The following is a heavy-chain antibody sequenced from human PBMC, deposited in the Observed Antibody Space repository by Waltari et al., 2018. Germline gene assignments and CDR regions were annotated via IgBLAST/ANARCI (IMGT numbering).Heavy chain of an antibody. J-gene: IGHJ4*02. D-gene: IGHD6-19*01. CDR3: ARHQRRSSGRSFDY. Sequence: QVQLQQWGAGLLKPSETLSLTCAVYGGSFSGYYWSWIRQPPGKGLEWIGEINQSGSTNYNPALKSRVTISGDTSKNQFALKLSSVTAADTAVYYCARHQRRSSGRSFDYWGQGTLVTVSS. V-gene: IGHV4-34*01. CDR2: INQSGST. CDR1: GGSFSGYY.